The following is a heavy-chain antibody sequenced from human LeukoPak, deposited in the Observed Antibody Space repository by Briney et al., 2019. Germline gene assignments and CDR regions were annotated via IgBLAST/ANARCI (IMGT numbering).Heavy chain of an antibody. Sequence: GGSLRLSCEASGCSLNSYSVNWVRQAPGKGLEWLSYISTTYDIYYADSVKGRFTISKDNAKNSLYLQMNSLRAEDTAVYYCVRDYNWGFDYWGQGTLVAVSS. CDR1: GCSLNSYS. D-gene: IGHD1-20*01. V-gene: IGHV3-21*05. CDR3: VRDYNWGFDY. CDR2: ISTTYDI. J-gene: IGHJ4*02.